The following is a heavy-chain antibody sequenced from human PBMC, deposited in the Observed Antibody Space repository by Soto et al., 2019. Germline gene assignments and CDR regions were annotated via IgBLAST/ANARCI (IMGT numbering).Heavy chain of an antibody. CDR2: IFPLTDIP. D-gene: IGHD2-8*01. V-gene: IGHV1-69*02. CDR3: ARGPLGVVNYFES. CDR1: GGTFRNYP. J-gene: IGHJ4*02. Sequence: QVQLVQSGTEVKKPGSSVKVSCKASGGTFRNYPINWVRQAPGQGLEWMGSIFPLTDIPDYAQNFQARLTISADKATSTADMELSRLTSDDTAMYFCARGPLGVVNYFESWGQGTLVTVSS.